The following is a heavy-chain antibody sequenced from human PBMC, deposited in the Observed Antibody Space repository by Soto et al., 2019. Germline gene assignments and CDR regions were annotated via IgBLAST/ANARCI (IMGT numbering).Heavy chain of an antibody. J-gene: IGHJ4*02. D-gene: IGHD3-22*01. Sequence: SETLSLTCAVSGDSISSGGHSWSWIRQPPGKALEWIGYIYNGGSTLYNPSLKSRVTISADTSKNQFSLRLTSVTAADTAVYYCARTSTGYYYAAYWGQGAPVTVSS. CDR1: GDSISSGGHS. CDR2: IYNGGST. CDR3: ARTSTGYYYAAY. V-gene: IGHV4-30-2*01.